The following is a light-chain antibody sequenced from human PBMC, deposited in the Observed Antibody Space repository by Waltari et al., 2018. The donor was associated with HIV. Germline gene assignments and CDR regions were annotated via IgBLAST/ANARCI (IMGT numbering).Light chain of an antibody. CDR3: SSYTSSSTLVV. CDR1: SSDVGGYNY. V-gene: IGLV2-14*01. J-gene: IGLJ2*01. Sequence: QSALTQPASVSGSPGQSLTISCTGTSSDVGGYNYVSWYQQHPGKAPNLMIYEVSNRPSGVSNRFSGSKSGNTASLTISGLQAEDEADYYCSSYTSSSTLVVFGGGTKLTVL. CDR2: EVS.